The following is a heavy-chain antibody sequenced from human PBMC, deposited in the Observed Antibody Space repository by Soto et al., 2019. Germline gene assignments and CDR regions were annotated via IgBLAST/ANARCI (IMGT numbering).Heavy chain of an antibody. CDR2: ISYDGSNK. J-gene: IGHJ6*02. D-gene: IGHD6-13*01. CDR1: VFTFSSYG. V-gene: IGHV3-30*18. Sequence: GGSLRLSCASSVFTFSSYGMHWVRQAPGKGLEWVAVISYDGSNKYYADSVKGRFTISRDNSKNTLYLQMNSLRAEDTAVYYCAKDLHSSSWLTGYYYYYGMDVWGQGTTVTVSS. CDR3: AKDLHSSSWLTGYYYYYGMDV.